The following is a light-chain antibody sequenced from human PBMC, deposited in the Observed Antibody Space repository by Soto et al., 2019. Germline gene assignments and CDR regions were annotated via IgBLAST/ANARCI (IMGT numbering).Light chain of an antibody. J-gene: IGKJ5*01. CDR1: QSINTF. V-gene: IGKV1-39*01. CDR2: AAS. CDR3: QQSYRPPIT. Sequence: DIQMTQSPSSLSASVGDRVTITCRASQSINTFLNWYQHKPGQAPQLLIYAASGLQSGVPSRFSGSGPGTAFTLTLSSLQPEDFAVYYCQQSYRPPITCGQGTRLEIK.